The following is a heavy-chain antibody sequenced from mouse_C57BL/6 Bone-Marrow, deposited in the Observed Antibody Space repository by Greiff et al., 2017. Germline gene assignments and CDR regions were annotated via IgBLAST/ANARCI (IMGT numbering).Heavy chain of an antibody. CDR1: GFTFSDYY. D-gene: IGHD2-3*01. V-gene: IGHV5-12*01. CDR3: ARGCLLGYFDV. Sequence: EVQLQQSGGGLVQPGGSLKLSCAASGFTFSDYYMYWVRQTPEKRLEWVAYISNGGGSTYYPDTVKGRFPISRDNAKNTLYLQMSRLKSEDTAMYYCARGCLLGYFDVWGTGTTVTVSS. J-gene: IGHJ1*03. CDR2: ISNGGGST.